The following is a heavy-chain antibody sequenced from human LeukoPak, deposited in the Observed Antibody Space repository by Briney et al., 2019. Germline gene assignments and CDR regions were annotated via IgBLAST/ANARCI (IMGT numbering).Heavy chain of an antibody. CDR3: ARMVTNGAFDH. CDR1: GFTFSSYS. V-gene: IGHV3-21*01. Sequence: GGSLRLSCAASGFTFSSYSMDWVRQAPGKGLEWVSSISSSSSYIYYADSVKGRFTISRDNAKNSLYLQMNSLRAEDTAVYYCARMVTNGAFDHWGQGTLVTVSS. D-gene: IGHD2-21*02. CDR2: ISSSSSYI. J-gene: IGHJ4*02.